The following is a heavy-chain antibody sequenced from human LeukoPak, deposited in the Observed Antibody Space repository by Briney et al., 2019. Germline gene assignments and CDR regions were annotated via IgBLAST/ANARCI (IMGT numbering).Heavy chain of an antibody. V-gene: IGHV4-39*01. Sequence: SETLSLTCTVSGGSISSSSYYWGWIRQPPGKGLEWIGSIYYSGGTYYNPSLKSRVTISVDTSKNQFPLKLSSVTAADTAVYYCARRALAVAGTPNYYYYMDVWGKGTTVTVSS. D-gene: IGHD6-19*01. CDR3: ARRALAVAGTPNYYYYMDV. J-gene: IGHJ6*03. CDR2: IYYSGGT. CDR1: GGSISSSSYY.